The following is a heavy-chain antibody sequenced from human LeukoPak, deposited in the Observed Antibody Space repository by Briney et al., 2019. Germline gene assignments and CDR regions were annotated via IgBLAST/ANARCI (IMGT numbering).Heavy chain of an antibody. CDR3: ARDPPIDIVVVEAATPSYFDY. D-gene: IGHD2-15*01. CDR1: GFTFSSYA. J-gene: IGHJ4*02. V-gene: IGHV3-30*04. Sequence: PGGSLRLSCAASGFTFSSYAMHWVRQAPGKGLEWVAVISYDGNNKCYADSVKGRFTISRDNSKNTLYLQMNSLRAEDTALYYCARDPPIDIVVVEAATPSYFDYWGQGTLVTVSS. CDR2: ISYDGNNK.